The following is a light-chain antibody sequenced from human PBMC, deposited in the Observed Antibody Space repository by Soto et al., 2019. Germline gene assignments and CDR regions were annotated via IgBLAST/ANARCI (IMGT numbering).Light chain of an antibody. CDR2: GNS. Sequence: QSVLTQPPSVSGAPGQRVTISCTGSSSNIDTNYYVHWYQQLPGTAPKLLIYGNSNRPSGVPDRFSGSKSATSASLAITGLQAEEEDDYYCQSYDSSLSGSVFGGGTKLTVL. V-gene: IGLV1-40*01. CDR3: QSYDSSLSGSV. CDR1: SSNIDTNYY. J-gene: IGLJ3*02.